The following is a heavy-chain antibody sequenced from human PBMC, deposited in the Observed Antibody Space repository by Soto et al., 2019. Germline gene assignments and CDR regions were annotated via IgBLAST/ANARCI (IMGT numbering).Heavy chain of an antibody. J-gene: IGHJ4*02. CDR1: GFTFSNDW. CDR2: IKQDGSEK. CDR3: ARGDYFDRRFDF. Sequence: EVQLVESGGGLVQPGGSLRLSCVASGFTFSNDWMSWVRQAPGKGLEWVATIKQDGSEKYYVDFVKGRFTVSRDNTKNSLYLQMNSLRAEDTAVYYCARGDYFDRRFDFWGQGALVTVSS. V-gene: IGHV3-7*03. D-gene: IGHD3-9*01.